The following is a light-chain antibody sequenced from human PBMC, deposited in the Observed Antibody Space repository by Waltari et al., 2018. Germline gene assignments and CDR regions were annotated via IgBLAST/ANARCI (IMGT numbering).Light chain of an antibody. CDR3: QQYKSFPLT. J-gene: IGKJ4*01. CDR2: AAT. CDR1: QAINIY. Sequence: DIQLTQSPSSLSASLGESVPITCRASQAINIYLGWFQQKPGKAPKSLIYAATSLQSGVPSKFSGSGSGKDFTLTIDSLQPEDFATYYCQQYKSFPLTFGGGTKVEIK. V-gene: IGKV1-16*02.